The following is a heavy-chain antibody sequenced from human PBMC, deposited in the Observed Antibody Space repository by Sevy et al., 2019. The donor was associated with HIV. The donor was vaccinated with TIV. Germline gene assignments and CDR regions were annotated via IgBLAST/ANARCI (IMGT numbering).Heavy chain of an antibody. CDR1: GFTVNSNY. CDR3: ARGKSGYGYALNY. V-gene: IGHV3-66*01. D-gene: IGHD5-18*01. CDR2: IHSDDTT. J-gene: IGHJ4*02. Sequence: GGSLRLSCAASGFTVNSNYMTWVRQAPGKGLEGVSVIHSDDTTYHADSVKDRFTISSDNFKNTLYLHMSSLRAEDTAGYYCARGKSGYGYALNYWGQGTLVTVSS.